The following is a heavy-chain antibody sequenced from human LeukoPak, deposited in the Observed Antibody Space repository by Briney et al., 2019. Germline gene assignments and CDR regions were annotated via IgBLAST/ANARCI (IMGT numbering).Heavy chain of an antibody. D-gene: IGHD3-3*01. Sequence: SGPTLVKPTQTLTLTCTFSGFSLSARGVGVGWIRQPPGKALEWLSLNYWDDDKRYSPSLQSRLTITKDTSKNQVVLTMTNMDPVDTATYYCAHGTDYDFWSGSSGGFDYWGQGTLVTVSS. CDR2: NYWDDDK. CDR1: GFSLSARGVG. CDR3: AHGTDYDFWSGSSGGFDY. V-gene: IGHV2-5*02. J-gene: IGHJ4*02.